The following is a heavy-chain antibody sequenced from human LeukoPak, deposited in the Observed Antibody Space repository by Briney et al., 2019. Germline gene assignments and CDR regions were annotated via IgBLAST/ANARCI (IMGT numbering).Heavy chain of an antibody. CDR3: SRLTHSYYADTAGYYPYYYMDV. J-gene: IGHJ6*03. CDR1: GDSISSSDYY. Sequence: SETLSLTCTVSGDSISSSDYYWGWIRQSPGKGLEWIGRISYSGKTFYNPSLKSRVTMSVDTSKNLFSLRLNSVTAADTAVYYCSRLTHSYYADTAGYYPYYYMDVWGEGAAVTVSS. CDR2: ISYSGKT. D-gene: IGHD3-22*01. V-gene: IGHV4-39*02.